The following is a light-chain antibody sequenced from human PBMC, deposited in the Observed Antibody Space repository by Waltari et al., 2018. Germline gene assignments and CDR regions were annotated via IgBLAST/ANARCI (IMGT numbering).Light chain of an antibody. J-gene: IGKJ1*01. CDR1: QRVGCS. CDR3: QHCVSLPVT. CDR2: CTS. Sequence: EIFLTQSPGTLLLSRGERATFSCRASQRVGCSLAWYQQKPGQPPRLLIYCTSNRATGTPDRFSGGGSGTDFSLTISRLEPEDVAVYYCQHCVSLPVTFGQGTKLEIK. V-gene: IGKV3-20*01.